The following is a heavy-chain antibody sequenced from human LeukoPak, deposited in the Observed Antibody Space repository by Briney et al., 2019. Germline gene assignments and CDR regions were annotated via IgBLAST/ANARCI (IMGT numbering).Heavy chain of an antibody. V-gene: IGHV1-18*01. D-gene: IGHD1-26*01. Sequence: ASVKVSCKASGYAFTSYGISWVRQAPGQGLEWMGWISAYNGNTNYAQKLQGRVTMTTDTSTSTAYMELRSLRSDDTAVYYCAREFGGGSYGSPANYYYMDVWGKGTTVTVPS. CDR2: ISAYNGNT. CDR3: AREFGGGSYGSPANYYYMDV. J-gene: IGHJ6*03. CDR1: GYAFTSYG.